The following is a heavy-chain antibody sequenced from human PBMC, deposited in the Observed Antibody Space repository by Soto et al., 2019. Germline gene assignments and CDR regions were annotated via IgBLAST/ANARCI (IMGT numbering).Heavy chain of an antibody. Sequence: PGESLKISCKGSGYIFTNYWIAWVRQMPGRGLEWMGIVYPGDSDARYSPSFQGQVTISADKSISTAYLQWSSLKASDNAMYYCARRSQEYLDFAYWGQGTLVTVSS. CDR3: ARRSQEYLDFAY. V-gene: IGHV5-51*01. CDR2: VYPGDSDA. CDR1: GYIFTNYW. J-gene: IGHJ4*02.